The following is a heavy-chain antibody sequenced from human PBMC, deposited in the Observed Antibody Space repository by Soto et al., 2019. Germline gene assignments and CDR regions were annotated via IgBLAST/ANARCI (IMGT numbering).Heavy chain of an antibody. Sequence: GGSLRLSCVASGFTFSNYGMHWVRQAPGKGLEWVAGIDYNEINQYYIDPVKGRFSISRDNSKKTLYLQMNSLRAEDTAIYYCASKLTFGGSSDYWGQGTLVTVSS. J-gene: IGHJ4*02. D-gene: IGHD3-16*01. V-gene: IGHV3-33*01. CDR3: ASKLTFGGSSDY. CDR2: IDYNEINQ. CDR1: GFTFSNYG.